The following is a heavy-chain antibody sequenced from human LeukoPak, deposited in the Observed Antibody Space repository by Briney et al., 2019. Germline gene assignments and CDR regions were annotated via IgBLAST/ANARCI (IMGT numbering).Heavy chain of an antibody. V-gene: IGHV3-30*04. D-gene: IGHD3-3*01. CDR3: ARDPFDFWSGYYSYYFDY. Sequence: GGSLRLSCAASGFTFSSSAMHRVRQAPGKGLEWVAVISYDGSNKYYADSVKGRFTISRDNSKNTLYLQMDSLRAEDTAVYYCARDPFDFWSGYYSYYFDYWGQGTLVTVSS. CDR2: ISYDGSNK. J-gene: IGHJ4*02. CDR1: GFTFSSSA.